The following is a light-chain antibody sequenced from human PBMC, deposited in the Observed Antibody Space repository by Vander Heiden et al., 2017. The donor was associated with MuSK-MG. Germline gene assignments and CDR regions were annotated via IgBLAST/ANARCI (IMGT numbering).Light chain of an antibody. CDR1: QSILYSPTNKNY. Sequence: DIVMTQSPASLAVSLGARAIINCKSSQSILYSPTNKNYLAWYQQKPGQPPKLLFSWASTRESGVPDRFSGSESGTDFTLTISSLQAEDVAVYYCQQYYSSPPSFGQGTKLEIK. V-gene: IGKV4-1*01. CDR2: WAS. J-gene: IGKJ2*03. CDR3: QQYYSSPPS.